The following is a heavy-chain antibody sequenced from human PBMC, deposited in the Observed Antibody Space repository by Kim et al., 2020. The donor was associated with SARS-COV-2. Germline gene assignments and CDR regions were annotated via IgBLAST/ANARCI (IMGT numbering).Heavy chain of an antibody. CDR2: ISYDGSNK. CDR3: AKDGGRWLQLVDYFDY. Sequence: GGSLRLSCAASGFTFSSYGMHWVRQAPGKGLEWVAVISYDGSNKYYADSVKGRFTISRDNSKNTLYLQMNSLRAEDTAVYYCAKDGGRWLQLVDYFDYWGPGTLVPGSS. J-gene: IGHJ4*02. CDR1: GFTFSSYG. D-gene: IGHD5-12*01. V-gene: IGHV3-30*18.